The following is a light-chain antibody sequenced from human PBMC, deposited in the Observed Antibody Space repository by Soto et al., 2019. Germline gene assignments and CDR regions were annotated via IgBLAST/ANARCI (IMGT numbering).Light chain of an antibody. CDR1: QSVSSSY. J-gene: IGKJ2*01. Sequence: EIVLTQSPGTLSLSPGERATLSCRASQSVSSSYLAWYQQKPGQAPRLLIYGASSRATGIPDRFSGSGSGTDFTLTNSRLEPEDFAVYYCQQYGSSPRNFGQGTKLESK. CDR3: QQYGSSPRN. V-gene: IGKV3-20*01. CDR2: GAS.